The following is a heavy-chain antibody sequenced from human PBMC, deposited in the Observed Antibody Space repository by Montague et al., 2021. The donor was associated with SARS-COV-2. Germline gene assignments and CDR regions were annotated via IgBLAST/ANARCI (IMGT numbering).Heavy chain of an antibody. V-gene: IGHV4-61*01. D-gene: IGHD3-9*01. J-gene: IGHJ6*02. CDR3: ARDRGQTYYDILTGRALSVDFANGMDV. CDR2: IYCSGST. CDR1: GGSVSSGSYY. Sequence: SETLSLTCTVSGGSVSSGSYYWSWIRQPPGKGLEWIGYIYCSGSTNYXPSLKSRVTISVDTSKNQFSLKLSSVTAADTAVYYCARDRGQTYYDILTGRALSVDFANGMDVWGQGTTVTVSS.